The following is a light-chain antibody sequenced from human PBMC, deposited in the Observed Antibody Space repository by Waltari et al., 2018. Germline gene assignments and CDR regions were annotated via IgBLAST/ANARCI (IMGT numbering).Light chain of an antibody. CDR2: RDN. Sequence: SYEVTQPPSVSVSPGQTATITCSGDKVGDKSVCWYQQKAGQSPVLLIYRDNMRPSGIPERCSCSNSGNTATLTISGTQALDEADYHCQAWDSGIVFGGGTKLTVL. V-gene: IGLV3-1*01. CDR3: QAWDSGIV. CDR1: KVGDKS. J-gene: IGLJ2*01.